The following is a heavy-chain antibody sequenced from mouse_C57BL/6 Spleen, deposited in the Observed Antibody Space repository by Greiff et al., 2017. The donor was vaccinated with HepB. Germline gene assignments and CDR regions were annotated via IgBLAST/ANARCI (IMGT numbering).Heavy chain of an antibody. CDR3: ARGNYYGSRHAMDD. V-gene: IGHV1-50*01. CDR2: IDPSDSYT. J-gene: IGHJ4*01. CDR1: GYTFTSYW. D-gene: IGHD1-1*01. Sequence: VQLQQPGAELVKPGASVKLSCKASGYTFTSYWMQWVKQRPGQGLEWIGEIDPSDSYTNYNQKFKGKATLTVDTSSNTAYMQLSSLTSEDSAVYYCARGNYYGSRHAMDDWGQGTSVTVSS.